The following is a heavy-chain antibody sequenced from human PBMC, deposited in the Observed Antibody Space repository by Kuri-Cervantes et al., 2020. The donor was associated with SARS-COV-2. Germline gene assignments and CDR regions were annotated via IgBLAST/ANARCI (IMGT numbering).Heavy chain of an antibody. CDR2: IYSGGST. CDR1: GFTVSSNY. V-gene: IGHV3-66*01. CDR3: ARAYYDILTGYYSLDY. J-gene: IGHJ4*02. Sequence: GESLKISCAASGFTVSSNYMSWVRQAPGKGLEWVSVIYSGGSTYYADSVKGRFTISRDNSKNTLYLQMNSLRAEDTAVYYCARAYYDILTGYYSLDYWGQGTLVTVSS. D-gene: IGHD3-9*01.